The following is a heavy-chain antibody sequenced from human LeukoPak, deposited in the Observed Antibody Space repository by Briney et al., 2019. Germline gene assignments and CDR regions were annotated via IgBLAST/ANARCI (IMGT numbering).Heavy chain of an antibody. J-gene: IGHJ4*02. D-gene: IGHD6-13*01. CDR1: GFTFSSYY. CDR3: ARVGGQQLVQYYFDY. V-gene: IGHV4-59*01. Sequence: GSLRLSCAASGFTFSSYYWSWIRQPPGKGLEWIGYIYYSGSTNYNPSLKSRVTISVDTSKNQFPLKLSSVTAADTAVYYCARVGGQQLVQYYFDYWGQGTLVTVSS. CDR2: IYYSGST.